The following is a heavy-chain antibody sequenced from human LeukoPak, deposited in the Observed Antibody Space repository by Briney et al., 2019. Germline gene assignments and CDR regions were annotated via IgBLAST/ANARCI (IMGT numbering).Heavy chain of an antibody. J-gene: IGHJ4*02. V-gene: IGHV3-48*02. CDR3: ARGYCSSTDCHLARHFEY. CDR1: GFTFSTSG. D-gene: IGHD2-2*01. Sequence: GGSLRLSCAASGFTFSTSGVGWVRQAPGKGLEWLSYITGATVTLYMDSVKGRFTISRDNAKNSLYLQMNGLREADTAVYYCARGYCSSTDCHLARHFEYWGQGTRVTVSS. CDR2: ITGATVTL.